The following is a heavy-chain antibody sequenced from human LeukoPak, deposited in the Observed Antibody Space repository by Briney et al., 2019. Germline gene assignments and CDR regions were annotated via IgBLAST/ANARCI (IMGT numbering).Heavy chain of an antibody. D-gene: IGHD3-16*02. CDR3: ARDYRSYYFDY. Sequence: SVKVSCKASGGTFSSYAIGWVRQAPGQGLEWMGGIIPIFGTANYAQKFQGRVTITADESTSTAYMELSSLRSDDTAVYYCARDYRSYYFDYWGQGTLVTVSS. V-gene: IGHV1-69*13. CDR1: GGTFSSYA. J-gene: IGHJ4*02. CDR2: IIPIFGTA.